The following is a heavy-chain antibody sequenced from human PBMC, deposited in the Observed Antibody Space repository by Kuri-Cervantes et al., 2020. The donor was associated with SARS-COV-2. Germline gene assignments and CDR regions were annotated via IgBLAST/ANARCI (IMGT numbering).Heavy chain of an antibody. Sequence: SVKVSCKASGGTSSSYTISWVRQAPGQGLEWMGRIIPILGIANYAQKFQGRVTITADKSTSTAYMELSSLRSEGTAVYYCARASSGYDLDIDYWGQGTLVTVSS. D-gene: IGHD5-12*01. CDR3: ARASSGYDLDIDY. CDR2: IIPILGIA. V-gene: IGHV1-69*02. J-gene: IGHJ4*02. CDR1: GGTSSSYT.